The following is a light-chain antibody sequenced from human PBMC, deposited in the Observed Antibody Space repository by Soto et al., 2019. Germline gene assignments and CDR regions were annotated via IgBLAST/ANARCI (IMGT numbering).Light chain of an antibody. Sequence: TQSPATLSVSPGERATLSCRASQDINYYLAWYQQKPGTAPKLLIYAASTLQSGVPSRFSGSGSGTDFTLTISSLQPEDFATYYCQQLDSYPRTFGPGTKVDIK. V-gene: IGKV1-9*01. CDR1: QDINYY. CDR3: QQLDSYPRT. J-gene: IGKJ3*01. CDR2: AAS.